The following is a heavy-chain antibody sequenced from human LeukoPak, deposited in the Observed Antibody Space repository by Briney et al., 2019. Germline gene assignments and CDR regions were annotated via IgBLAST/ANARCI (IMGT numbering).Heavy chain of an antibody. CDR2: IRSKANSYAT. CDR1: GFTFSGSA. D-gene: IGHD2-15*01. Sequence: GGSLRLSCAASGFTFSGSAMHWVRQASGKGLEWVGRIRSKANSYATAYAASVKGRFTISRDDSKNTAYLQMNSLKTEDTAVYYCTRHVRYCSGGSCYDYMDVWGKGTTVTVSS. J-gene: IGHJ6*03. CDR3: TRHVRYCSGGSCYDYMDV. V-gene: IGHV3-73*01.